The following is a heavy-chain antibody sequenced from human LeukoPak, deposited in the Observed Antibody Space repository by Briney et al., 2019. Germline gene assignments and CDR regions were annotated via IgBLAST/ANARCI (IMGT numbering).Heavy chain of an antibody. D-gene: IGHD3-16*01. CDR1: GFTSTNFA. V-gene: IGHV1-58*01. CDR2: IIVGSGAT. CDR3: AADLSNPRMGASYLDS. Sequence: TSVKVSCKASGFTSTNFAVQWVRQARGQRLEWIGWIIVGSGATKCAQDFQERVTITRDLSASTLYMELRSLTSEDTAVYYCAADLSNPRMGASYLDSWGQGTLVTVSS. J-gene: IGHJ4*02.